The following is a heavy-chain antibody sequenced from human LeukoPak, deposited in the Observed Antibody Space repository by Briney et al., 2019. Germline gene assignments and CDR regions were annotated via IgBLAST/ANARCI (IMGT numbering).Heavy chain of an antibody. V-gene: IGHV1-8*01. CDR1: GYTFTSYD. J-gene: IGHJ6*03. CDR2: MNPNSGNT. D-gene: IGHD3-10*01. CDR3: ARGYYYGSGSYGCMDV. Sequence: ASVKVSCKASGYTFTSYDINWVRQATGQGLEWMGWMNPNSGNTGYAQKFQGRVTMTRNTSISTAYMELGSLRSEDTAVYYCARGYYYGSGSYGCMDVWGKGTTVTISS.